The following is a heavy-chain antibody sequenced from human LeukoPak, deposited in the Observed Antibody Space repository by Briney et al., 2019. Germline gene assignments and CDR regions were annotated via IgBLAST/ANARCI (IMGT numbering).Heavy chain of an antibody. J-gene: IGHJ4*02. Sequence: GGSLRLSCAASGFTFSTYAMSWVRQAPGKGLEWVSTISGSGANTYYADSVRGRFTISRDNSKNTLYLQMNSLRVEDTAVYYCARDHNYAFDNWGQGTLVSVAS. D-gene: IGHD1-1*01. V-gene: IGHV3-23*01. CDR2: ISGSGANT. CDR3: ARDHNYAFDN. CDR1: GFTFSTYA.